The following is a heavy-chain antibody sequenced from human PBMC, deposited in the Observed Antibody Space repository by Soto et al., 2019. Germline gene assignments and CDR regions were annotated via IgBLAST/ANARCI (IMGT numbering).Heavy chain of an antibody. V-gene: IGHV4-4*02. J-gene: IGHJ6*02. CDR3: ARVGYHGMEV. Sequence: ETLPLTCAVSGGPISSSNWWSWVRQPPGKGLEWIGEIYHSGSTNYNPSLKSRVTISVEKSKNQFSLKLSSVTAADTDVYYCARVGYHGMEVWGQGTTVTVSS. CDR2: IYHSGST. CDR1: GGPISSSNW.